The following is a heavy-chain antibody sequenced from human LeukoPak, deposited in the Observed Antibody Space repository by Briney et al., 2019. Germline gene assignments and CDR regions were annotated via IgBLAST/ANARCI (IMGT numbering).Heavy chain of an antibody. V-gene: IGHV1-2*06. D-gene: IGHD6-13*01. CDR3: AKVPPSITAAGNWLGP. J-gene: IGHJ5*02. CDR1: GYTFTGYY. Sequence: ASVKVSCKASGYTFTGYYIHWVRQAPGQGLVWMGRINPNTGGTDYAQKFRGRVTMTRDTSITTAYMELSRLTSDDTAIYYCAKVPPSITAAGNWLGPWGQGALVTVSS. CDR2: INPNTGGT.